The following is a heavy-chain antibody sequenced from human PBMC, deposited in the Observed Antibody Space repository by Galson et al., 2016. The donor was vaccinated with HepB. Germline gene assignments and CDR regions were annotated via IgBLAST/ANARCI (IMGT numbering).Heavy chain of an antibody. CDR2: IYYSGST. CDR3: AKRITMIRGDINWFDP. J-gene: IGHJ5*02. V-gene: IGHV4-59*01. Sequence: ETLSLTCTVSGASINSDYWAWLRQPPGKGLEWIGHIYYSGSTRYSPSLKSRVTMSIDTSKKQFSLQVSSVTAADTAIYYCAKRITMIRGDINWFDPWGQGTLVTVSS. CDR1: GASINSDY. D-gene: IGHD3-10*01.